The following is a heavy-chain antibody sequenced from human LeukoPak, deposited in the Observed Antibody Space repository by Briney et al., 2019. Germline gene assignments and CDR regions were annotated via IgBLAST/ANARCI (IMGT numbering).Heavy chain of an antibody. J-gene: IGHJ4*02. Sequence: SETLSLTCTVSGYSISSGYYWRWIRQPPGKGLEWIGYIYYSGSTNYNPSLKSRVTISVDTSKNQFSLKLSSVTAADTAVYYCASQTNKEDFDYWGQGTLVTVSS. CDR1: GYSISSGYY. CDR2: IYYSGST. V-gene: IGHV4-38-2*02. CDR3: ASQTNKEDFDY.